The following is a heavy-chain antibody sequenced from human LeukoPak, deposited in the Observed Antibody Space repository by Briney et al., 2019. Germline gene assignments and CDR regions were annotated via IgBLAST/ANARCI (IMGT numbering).Heavy chain of an antibody. Sequence: GGSLRLSCAASGFTFSSYWMSWVRQAPGKGLEWVANIKKDGSEKYYVDSVKGRFTISRDNAKNSLYLQMNSLRAEDTAVYYCARVSSSWYQDWYFDLWGRGTLVTVSS. V-gene: IGHV3-7*01. D-gene: IGHD6-13*01. J-gene: IGHJ2*01. CDR2: IKKDGSEK. CDR1: GFTFSSYW. CDR3: ARVSSSWYQDWYFDL.